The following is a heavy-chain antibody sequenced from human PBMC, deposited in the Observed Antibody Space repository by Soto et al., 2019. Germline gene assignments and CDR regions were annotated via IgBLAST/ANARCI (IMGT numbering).Heavy chain of an antibody. J-gene: IGHJ4*02. D-gene: IGHD1-26*01. V-gene: IGHV4-4*02. Sequence: PSETLSLTCTVSGGSMSSSNWWNWVRQSPGKGLEWIGEAHHSGRTNYNPSLKSRVTIPVDKSKNHFSLKLSSVTAADTAVYYCARSEATGLDYWGQGTLVTVSS. CDR2: AHHSGRT. CDR3: ARSEATGLDY. CDR1: GGSMSSSNW.